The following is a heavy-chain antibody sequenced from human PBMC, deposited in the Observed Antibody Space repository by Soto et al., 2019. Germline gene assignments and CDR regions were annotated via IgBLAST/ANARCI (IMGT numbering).Heavy chain of an antibody. CDR3: AKGRQQLGRGNYYYGMDV. CDR1: GFTFSSYA. Sequence: GGSLRLSCAASGFTFSSYAMSWVRQAPGKGLEWVSAISGSGGSTYYADSVKGRFTISRDNSKNTLYLQMNSLRAEDTAVYYCAKGRQQLGRGNYYYGMDVWGQGTTVTVSS. D-gene: IGHD6-13*01. CDR2: ISGSGGST. V-gene: IGHV3-23*01. J-gene: IGHJ6*02.